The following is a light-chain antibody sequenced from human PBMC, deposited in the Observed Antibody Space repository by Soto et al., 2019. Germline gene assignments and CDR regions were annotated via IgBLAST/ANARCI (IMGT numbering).Light chain of an antibody. CDR3: QKYKSATWT. V-gene: IGKV1-27*01. CDR1: QGISNY. J-gene: IGKJ1*01. Sequence: DIHMTQSPSSLSASVGDRVTITCRASQGISNYLAWYQQKPGKVPKLLIYAASTLQSGVPSRFSGSGSGTDLTLTISSLQPEDVATYYCQKYKSATWTFGQGTKVEIK. CDR2: AAS.